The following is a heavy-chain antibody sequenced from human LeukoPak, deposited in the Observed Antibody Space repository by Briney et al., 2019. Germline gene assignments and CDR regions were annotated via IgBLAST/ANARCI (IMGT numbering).Heavy chain of an antibody. V-gene: IGHV3-21*01. D-gene: IGHD2-15*01. Sequence: GGSLRLSCSASGFTFSSYSMSWVRQAPGKRLEWVSSLSTDTTYMSYADSVKGRFSISRDNAKQSLYLQMNSLRAEDTAVYYCATSLLGATFDTWGQGTMVTVSS. J-gene: IGHJ3*02. CDR1: GFTFSSYS. CDR3: ATSLLGATFDT. CDR2: LSTDTTYM.